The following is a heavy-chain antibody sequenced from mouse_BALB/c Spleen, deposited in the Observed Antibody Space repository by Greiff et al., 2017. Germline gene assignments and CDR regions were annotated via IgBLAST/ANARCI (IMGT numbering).Heavy chain of an antibody. J-gene: IGHJ3*01. CDR2: ISSGGST. D-gene: IGHD2-4*01. V-gene: IGHV5-6-5*01. CDR3: GGCDYGWFAY. Sequence: EVMLVESGGGLVKPGGSLKLSCAASGFTFSSYAMSWVRQTPEKGLEWVASISSGGSTYYPDSVMGRFTILTDNSRNILYLQMSSLMSEDTAMYYCGGCDYGWFAYWGQGTLVTVSA. CDR1: GFTFSSYA.